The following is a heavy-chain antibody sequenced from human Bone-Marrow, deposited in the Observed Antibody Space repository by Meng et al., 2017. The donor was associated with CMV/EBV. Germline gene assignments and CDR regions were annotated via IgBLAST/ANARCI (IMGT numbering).Heavy chain of an antibody. J-gene: IGHJ4*02. V-gene: IGHV4-34*01. CDR2: INHSGST. Sequence: SETLSLTCAVYGGSFSGYYWSWIRQPPGKGLEWIGEINHSGSTNYNPSLKSRVTISVDTSKNQFSLKLSSVTAADTAVYYCARDRREYSNNWNYFDYWGQGTLVTVSS. CDR1: GGSFSGYY. D-gene: IGHD6-13*01. CDR3: ARDRREYSNNWNYFDY.